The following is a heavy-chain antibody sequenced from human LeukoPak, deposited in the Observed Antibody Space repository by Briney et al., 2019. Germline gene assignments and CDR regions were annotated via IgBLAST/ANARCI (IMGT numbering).Heavy chain of an antibody. CDR1: GFTFSSYG. V-gene: IGHV3-30*18. CDR2: ISYDGSNK. J-gene: IGHJ4*02. D-gene: IGHD3-10*01. CDR3: AKSGVYYYGSGDLEY. Sequence: GRSLRLSCAASGFTFSSYGMHWVRQAPGKGLEWVAVISYDGSNKYYADSVKGRFTISRDISKNTLYLQMNSLRAEDTAVYYCAKSGVYYYGSGDLEYWGQGTLVTVSS.